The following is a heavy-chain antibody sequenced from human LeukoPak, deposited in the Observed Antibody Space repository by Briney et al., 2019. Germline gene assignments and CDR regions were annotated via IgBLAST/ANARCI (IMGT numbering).Heavy chain of an antibody. D-gene: IGHD3-9*01. CDR3: ARAVLRYFDWLVNAFDI. CDR1: GGSISSGDYY. J-gene: IGHJ3*02. V-gene: IGHV4-30-4*01. CDR2: IYYSGST. Sequence: TSETLSLTCTVSGGSISSGDYYWSWIRQPPGKGLEWIGYIYYSGSTCYNPSLKSRVTISVDTSKNQFSLKLSSVTAADTAVYYCARAVLRYFDWLVNAFDIWGQGTMVTVSS.